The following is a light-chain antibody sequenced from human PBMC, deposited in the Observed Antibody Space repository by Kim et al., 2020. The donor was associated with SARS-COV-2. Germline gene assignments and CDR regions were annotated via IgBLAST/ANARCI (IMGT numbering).Light chain of an antibody. V-gene: IGLV10-54*01. CDR1: NNTVGNQG. Sequence: HTATLTCTGSNNTVGNQGAAWLQQHQGLPPKLLSYRNNNLPSGISERLSASRSGSTAYLTITGLRPEDEADYDCSAWDGSLSAGVIGGGTQLTVL. CDR3: SAWDGSLSAGV. CDR2: RNN. J-gene: IGLJ3*02.